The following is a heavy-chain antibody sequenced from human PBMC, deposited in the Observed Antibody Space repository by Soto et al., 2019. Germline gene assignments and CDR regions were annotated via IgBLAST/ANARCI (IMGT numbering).Heavy chain of an antibody. CDR2: IYHSGST. J-gene: IGHJ6*02. D-gene: IGHD5-18*01. V-gene: IGHV4-38-2*01. Sequence: SETLSLTCAVSGYSISSGYYWGWIRQPPGKGLEWIGSIYHSGSTYYSPSLKGRVTISVDTSKNQFSLKLSSVTAADTAVYYCARGGYSYGRYYYYYGMDVWGQGTTVTVSS. CDR3: ARGGYSYGRYYYYYGMDV. CDR1: GYSISSGYY.